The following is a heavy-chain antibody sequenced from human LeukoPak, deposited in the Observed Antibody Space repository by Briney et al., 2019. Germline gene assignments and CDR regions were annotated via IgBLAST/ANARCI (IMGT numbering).Heavy chain of an antibody. V-gene: IGHV3-33*06. Sequence: GGSLRLSCAASGFTFSSYGMHWVRQAPGKGLKWVAVIWYDGSNKYYADSAKGRFTISRDNSKNTLYLQMNSLRAEDTAVYYCAKDSTYYYDSSGSTAGPLDYWGQGTLVTVSS. J-gene: IGHJ4*02. CDR1: GFTFSSYG. D-gene: IGHD3-22*01. CDR2: IWYDGSNK. CDR3: AKDSTYYYDSSGSTAGPLDY.